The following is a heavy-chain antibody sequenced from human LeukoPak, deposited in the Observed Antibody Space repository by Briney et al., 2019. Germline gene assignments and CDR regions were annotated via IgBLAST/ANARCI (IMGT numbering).Heavy chain of an antibody. D-gene: IGHD2-15*01. Sequence: SETLSLTCTVSGGSISSSSYYWGWISQPPGKGLEWIGSMYYSGSTYYNPSLKSRITISVDTSKNQFSLKLSSVTAANTAVYYCARYRGYCSGGSCYGHFDYWGQGTLVTVSS. V-gene: IGHV4-39*01. CDR1: GGSISSSSYY. CDR3: ARYRGYCSGGSCYGHFDY. CDR2: MYYSGST. J-gene: IGHJ4*02.